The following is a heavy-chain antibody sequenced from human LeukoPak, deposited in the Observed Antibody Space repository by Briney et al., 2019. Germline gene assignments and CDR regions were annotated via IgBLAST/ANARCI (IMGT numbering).Heavy chain of an antibody. Sequence: GGSLRLSCAASGFIFSNYGMSWVRQAPGKGLEWVSAIRGNAGTTYYADSVKGRFTIFRDNSKNMLYLQMNSLRVEGTAVYYCAKGHADSSGYYYFDSWGQGTLVTVSS. CDR1: GFIFSNYG. J-gene: IGHJ4*02. D-gene: IGHD3-22*01. CDR3: AKGHADSSGYYYFDS. V-gene: IGHV3-23*01. CDR2: IRGNAGTT.